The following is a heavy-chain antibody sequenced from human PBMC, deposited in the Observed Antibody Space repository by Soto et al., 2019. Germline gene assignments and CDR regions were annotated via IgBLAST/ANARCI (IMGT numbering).Heavy chain of an antibody. CDR3: ARVFGGQQIDY. Sequence: GGSLRLSCAASGFTFSSYAMHWVRQAPGKGLEYVSAISSNGGSTYYANSVKGRFTISRDNSKNTLYLQMGSLRAEDMAVYYCARVFGGQQIDYWGQGTLVTVSS. CDR1: GFTFSSYA. J-gene: IGHJ4*02. D-gene: IGHD3-10*02. V-gene: IGHV3-64*01. CDR2: ISSNGGST.